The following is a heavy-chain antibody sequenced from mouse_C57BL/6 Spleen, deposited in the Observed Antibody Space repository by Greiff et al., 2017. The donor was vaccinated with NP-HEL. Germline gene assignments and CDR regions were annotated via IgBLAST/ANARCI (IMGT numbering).Heavy chain of an antibody. Sequence: VQLQQSVAELARPGASVKLSCKASGYTFTSYGISWVKQRTGQGLEWIGEIYPRSGNTYYNEKFKGKATLTADKSSSTAYMELRSLTSEDSAVYFCARSNWDYYAMDCWGQGTSVTVSS. D-gene: IGHD4-1*02. CDR2: IYPRSGNT. CDR1: GYTFTSYG. V-gene: IGHV1-81*01. J-gene: IGHJ4*01. CDR3: ARSNWDYYAMDC.